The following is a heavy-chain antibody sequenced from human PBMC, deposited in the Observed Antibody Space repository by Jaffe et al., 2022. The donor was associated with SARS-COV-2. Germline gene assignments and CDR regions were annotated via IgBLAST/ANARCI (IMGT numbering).Heavy chain of an antibody. CDR1: GFTFSSYA. V-gene: IGHV3-23*01. J-gene: IGHJ4*02. D-gene: IGHD2-15*01. CDR2: ISGSGGST. CDR3: AKDEGRYCSGGSCYSADY. Sequence: EVQLLESGGGLVQPGGSLRLSCAASGFTFSSYAMSWVRQAPGKGLEWVSAISGSGGSTYYADSVKGRFTISRDNSKNTLYLQMNSLRAEDTAVYYCAKDEGRYCSGGSCYSADYWGQGTLVTVSS.